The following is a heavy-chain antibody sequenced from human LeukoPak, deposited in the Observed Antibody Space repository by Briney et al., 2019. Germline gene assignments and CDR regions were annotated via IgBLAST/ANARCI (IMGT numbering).Heavy chain of an antibody. CDR2: TRNKANSYTT. D-gene: IGHD2-2*01. Sequence: GGSLRLSCAASGFTFSDHYMDWVRQAPGKGLEWVGRTRNKANSYTTEYAASVKDRFPISRDDSEKSLYLQMNSLKTEDTAVYYCARVRYCSSTTCRGAFDIWGQGTMVTVSS. J-gene: IGHJ3*02. CDR3: ARVRYCSSTTCRGAFDI. V-gene: IGHV3-72*01. CDR1: GFTFSDHY.